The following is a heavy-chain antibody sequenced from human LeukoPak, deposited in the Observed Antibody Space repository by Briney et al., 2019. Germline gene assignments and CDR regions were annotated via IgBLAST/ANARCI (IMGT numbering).Heavy chain of an antibody. CDR3: ARRGGSFQGGYNFDH. CDR2: IYPGDSDT. J-gene: IGHJ4*02. CDR1: GYSFTNYW. D-gene: IGHD1-26*01. Sequence: ASVKISCKGSGYSFTNYWIAWVRQMPGKGLEWMGIIYPGDSDTRYSPSFQGQVTISADKSISTAYLQWSSLKASDTAMYYCARRGGSFQGGYNFDHWGQGTLVTVSS. V-gene: IGHV5-51*01.